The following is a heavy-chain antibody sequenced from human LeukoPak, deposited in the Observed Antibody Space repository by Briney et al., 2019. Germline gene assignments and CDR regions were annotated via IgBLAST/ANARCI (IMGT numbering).Heavy chain of an antibody. Sequence: ASVKVSCKASGYTFTDYYMHWVRQAPGQGLEWMGWIDSNSGATNYEQKFQGRFTMTRDTSINIAYMELSRLTSDDTAVYYCARDRFTIIRGVWSPWGQGTLVTVSS. J-gene: IGHJ5*02. CDR3: ARDRFTIIRGVWSP. CDR2: IDSNSGAT. V-gene: IGHV1-2*02. CDR1: GYTFTDYY. D-gene: IGHD3-10*01.